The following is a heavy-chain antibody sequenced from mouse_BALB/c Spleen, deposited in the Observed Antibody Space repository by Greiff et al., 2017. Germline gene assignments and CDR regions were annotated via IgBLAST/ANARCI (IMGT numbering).Heavy chain of an antibody. Sequence: VQLQQSGAELVRPGVSVKISCKGSGYTFTDYAMHWVKQSHAKSLEWIGVISTYYGDASYNQKFKGKATMTVDKSSSTAYMELARLTSEDSAIYYCARGYYGSPPWFAYWGQGTLVTVSA. V-gene: IGHV1S137*01. CDR2: ISTYYGDA. D-gene: IGHD1-1*01. J-gene: IGHJ3*01. CDR1: GYTFTDYA. CDR3: ARGYYGSPPWFAY.